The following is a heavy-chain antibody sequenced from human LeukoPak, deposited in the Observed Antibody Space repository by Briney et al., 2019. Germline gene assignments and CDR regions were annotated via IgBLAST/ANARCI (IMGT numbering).Heavy chain of an antibody. CDR3: VAYSWNYPDY. CDR2: INTDGRDT. V-gene: IGHV3-74*03. CDR1: GLSFRSYF. J-gene: IGHJ4*02. Sequence: GGSLRLSCAASGLSFRSYFMYWVRQAPGKGLVWVSRINTDGRDTEYADPVKGRFTISRDNAKNTLYMQMNSLREEDTAVYYCVAYSWNYPDYWGQGTLVTVSS. D-gene: IGHD1-7*01.